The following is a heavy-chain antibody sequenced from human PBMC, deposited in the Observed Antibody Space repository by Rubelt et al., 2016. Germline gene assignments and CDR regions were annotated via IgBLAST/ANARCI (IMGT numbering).Heavy chain of an antibody. CDR3: ATGYSSGWYVAY. CDR1: GYSFTTYS. D-gene: IGHD6-19*01. J-gene: IGHJ4*02. V-gene: IGHV1-3*01. CDR2: INAGNGNT. Sequence: QVQLVQSGAEVKKPGASVKVSCKAAGYSFTTYSIHWVRQAPGQRLAWMGWINAGNGNTKYSQKFQGRVTITKGTSASTAYMERSSLRSEDTAIYYCATGYSSGWYVAYWGQGTLVTVSS.